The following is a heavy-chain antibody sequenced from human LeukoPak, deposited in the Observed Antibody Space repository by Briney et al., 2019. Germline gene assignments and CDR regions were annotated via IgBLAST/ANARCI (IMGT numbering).Heavy chain of an antibody. V-gene: IGHV3-33*06. CDR1: GFTFSSYG. D-gene: IGHD6-19*01. Sequence: GGSPRLSCAASGFTFSSYGMHWVRQAPGKGLEWVAVIWYDGSNKYYADSVKGRFTISRDNSKNTLYLQMNSLRAEDTAVYYCAKDVWYSSGWYNAFDIWGQGTMVTVSS. CDR2: IWYDGSNK. J-gene: IGHJ3*02. CDR3: AKDVWYSSGWYNAFDI.